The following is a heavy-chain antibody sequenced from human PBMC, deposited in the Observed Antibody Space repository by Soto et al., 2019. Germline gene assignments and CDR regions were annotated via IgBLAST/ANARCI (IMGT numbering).Heavy chain of an antibody. CDR2: INSDGNST. V-gene: IGHV3-74*01. CDR3: ARGSNHFDY. Sequence: GGSLRLFCAASGFTFSPFWMHWVRQVPGKGPVWVSRINSDGNSTSYADSVKGRFTISRDNAKNTLYLQMNSLRAEDTAVYYCARGSNHFDYWGQGTLVTVSS. D-gene: IGHD4-4*01. J-gene: IGHJ4*02. CDR1: GFTFSPFW.